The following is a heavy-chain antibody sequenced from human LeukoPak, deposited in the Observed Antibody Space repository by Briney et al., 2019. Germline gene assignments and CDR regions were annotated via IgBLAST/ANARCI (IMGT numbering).Heavy chain of an antibody. V-gene: IGHV3-23*01. CDR3: AKDQGVTTFPTYFDY. D-gene: IGHD4-17*01. CDR1: GFTFSSYA. CDR2: ISGSGGST. Sequence: GGSLRLSCAASGFTFSSYAMSWVRQAPGKGLEWVSAISGSGGSTYYADSVKGRFTISRDNSKNTLYLQMNSLRAEDTAVYYCAKDQGVTTFPTYFDYWGQGTLVTVSS. J-gene: IGHJ4*02.